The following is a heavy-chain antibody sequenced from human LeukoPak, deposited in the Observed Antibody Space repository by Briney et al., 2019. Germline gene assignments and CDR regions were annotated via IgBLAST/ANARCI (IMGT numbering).Heavy chain of an antibody. CDR1: GYTFTPYY. V-gene: IGHV1-2*06. Sequence: ASVKVSCKASGYTFTPYYIHWVRQAPGQGLDWMGRINPNSGGTNYAQKFQGRVTMTRDTSISTAYMELSRLRSDDTAVYYCAREGSQDYSNYFNWFDPWGQGTLVTVSS. D-gene: IGHD4-11*01. CDR3: AREGSQDYSNYFNWFDP. J-gene: IGHJ5*02. CDR2: INPNSGGT.